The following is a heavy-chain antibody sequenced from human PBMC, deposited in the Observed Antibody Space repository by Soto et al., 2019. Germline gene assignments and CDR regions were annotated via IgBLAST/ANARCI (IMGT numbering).Heavy chain of an antibody. Sequence: QVQLVQSGAEVKKPGSSVKVSCKASGGTFSSYAISWVRQAPGQGLEWMGGIIPIFGTANYAQKFQGRVTMTADKSTSTAYMELSSLRSEVTAVYYCARGQEGGQASWFDPWGQGTLVTVSS. J-gene: IGHJ5*02. V-gene: IGHV1-69*06. CDR1: GGTFSSYA. D-gene: IGHD3-16*01. CDR3: ARGQEGGQASWFDP. CDR2: IIPIFGTA.